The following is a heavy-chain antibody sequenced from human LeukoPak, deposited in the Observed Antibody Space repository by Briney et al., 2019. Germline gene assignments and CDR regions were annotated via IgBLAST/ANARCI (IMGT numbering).Heavy chain of an antibody. CDR3: ARRALAGMVDY. V-gene: IGHV3-21*01. Sequence: GGSLRLSCAAPGFAFSSYSMNWVRQAPGKGLEWVSSISSSSSYIYYADSVKGRFTISRDNAKNSLYLQMNSLRAEDTAVYYCARRALAGMVDYWGQGTLVTVSS. CDR1: GFAFSSYS. J-gene: IGHJ4*02. D-gene: IGHD6-19*01. CDR2: ISSSSSYI.